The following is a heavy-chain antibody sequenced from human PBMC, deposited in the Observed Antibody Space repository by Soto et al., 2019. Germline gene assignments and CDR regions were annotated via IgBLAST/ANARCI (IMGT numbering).Heavy chain of an antibody. J-gene: IGHJ5*02. CDR1: GGTFTSYT. CDR3: ARDPSRGSGSPHFNWFDP. Sequence: QVQLVQSGAEVKKPGSSVKVSCKASGGTFTSYTISWVRQAPGQGHEWMGRTIPILDIANYAPKFQGRVTITADTSTCTAYRERSSLRSEDTAVYYCARDPSRGSGSPHFNWFDPWGQGTLVTVSS. CDR2: TIPILDIA. V-gene: IGHV1-69*08. D-gene: IGHD3-10*01.